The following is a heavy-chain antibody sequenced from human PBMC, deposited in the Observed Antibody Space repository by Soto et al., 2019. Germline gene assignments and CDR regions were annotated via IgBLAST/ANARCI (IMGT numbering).Heavy chain of an antibody. Sequence: ASVKVSCKVSGYTLTELSMHWVRQAPGKGLEWMGGFDPEDGETIYAQKLQGRVTMTEDTSTDTAYMELSSLRSEDTAVYYCATEKIRYTLRYFDSFDYWGQGTLVTVSS. CDR2: FDPEDGET. V-gene: IGHV1-24*01. CDR1: GYTLTELS. D-gene: IGHD3-9*01. CDR3: ATEKIRYTLRYFDSFDY. J-gene: IGHJ4*02.